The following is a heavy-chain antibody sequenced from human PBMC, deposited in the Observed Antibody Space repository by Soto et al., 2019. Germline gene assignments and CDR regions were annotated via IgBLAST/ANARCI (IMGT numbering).Heavy chain of an antibody. J-gene: IGHJ6*02. CDR3: ARDYYDSSGYYYYGMDV. V-gene: IGHV3-21*01. D-gene: IGHD3-22*01. CDR2: ISSSSYI. CDR1: GFTFSSYS. Sequence: GGSLRLSCAASGFTFSSYSMNWVRQAPGKGLEWVSSISSSSYIYYADSVKGRFTISRDNAKNSLYLQMNSLRAEDTAVYYCARDYYDSSGYYYYGMDVWGQGTTVTVSS.